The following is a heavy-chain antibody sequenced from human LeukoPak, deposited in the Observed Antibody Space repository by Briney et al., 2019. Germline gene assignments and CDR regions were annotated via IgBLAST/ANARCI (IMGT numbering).Heavy chain of an antibody. CDR2: IYGGGST. CDR3: AKDPYCSSTSCKNWFDP. D-gene: IGHD2-2*01. CDR1: GFTVISNY. Sequence: GGSLRLSCAASGFTVISNYMSWVRQAPGKGLEWVSVIYGGGSTYYADSVKGRFTISRDNSKNTLYLQMNSLRAEDTAVYYCAKDPYCSSTSCKNWFDPWGQGTLVTVSS. J-gene: IGHJ5*02. V-gene: IGHV3-53*01.